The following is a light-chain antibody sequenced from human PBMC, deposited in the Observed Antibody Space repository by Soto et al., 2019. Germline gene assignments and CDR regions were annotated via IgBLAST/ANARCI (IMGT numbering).Light chain of an antibody. CDR1: QDISDF. Sequence: DVQVTQSPPSLFAAMGDRVTITFQASQDISDFFNWYQQKPGKAPKVLIYDTSKLETGVPSRFSGSGSGTHFSLTISSLQSEDSATYYCQQYDDLPITFGQVTRL. CDR3: QQYDDLPIT. J-gene: IGKJ5*01. CDR2: DTS. V-gene: IGKV1-33*01.